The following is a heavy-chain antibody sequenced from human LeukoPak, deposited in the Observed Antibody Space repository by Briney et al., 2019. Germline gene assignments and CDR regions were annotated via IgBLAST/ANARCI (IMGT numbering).Heavy chain of an antibody. Sequence: PSETLSLTCTVSGASITSYHWSWIRQPAGKGLEWIGRIYTSGSTNYNPSLKSRVTMSGDTSKNQFSLKLSSVTAADTAVYYCARGRSTVTTVNWFDPWGQGTLVTVSS. CDR3: ARGRSTVTTVNWFDP. V-gene: IGHV4-4*07. J-gene: IGHJ5*02. CDR1: GASITSYH. D-gene: IGHD4-17*01. CDR2: IYTSGST.